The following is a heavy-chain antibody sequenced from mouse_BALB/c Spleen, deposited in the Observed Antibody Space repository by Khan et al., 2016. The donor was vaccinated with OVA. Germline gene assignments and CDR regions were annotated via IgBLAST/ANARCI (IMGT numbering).Heavy chain of an antibody. J-gene: IGHJ3*01. CDR1: GYTFTTYW. CDR3: TRRILYGLFAF. V-gene: IGHV1-7*01. Sequence: QVRLQQSGAELAKPGASVKMSCTASGYTFTTYWIHWVKQRPGQGLEWIGYINPSTGYTEYNQKFKEKATLTTDKSASAAYMQLSSLTYEDSAVYYCTRRILYGLFAFWGQGTLVTVSA. D-gene: IGHD2-12*01. CDR2: INPSTGYT.